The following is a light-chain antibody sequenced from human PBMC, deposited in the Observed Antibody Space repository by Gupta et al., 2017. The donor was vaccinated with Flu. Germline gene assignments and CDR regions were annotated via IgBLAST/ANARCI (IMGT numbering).Light chain of an antibody. CDR2: GAS. CDR3: QHYGSSPPIA. Sequence: CRASQSVRSNYLAWYQQKPGQAPRLLIYGASSRAAGIPYRFSGSGSGIDFILTISRLEPDDFAVYYCQHYGSSPPIAFGQGTRLEIK. J-gene: IGKJ5*01. CDR1: QSVRSNY. V-gene: IGKV3-20*01.